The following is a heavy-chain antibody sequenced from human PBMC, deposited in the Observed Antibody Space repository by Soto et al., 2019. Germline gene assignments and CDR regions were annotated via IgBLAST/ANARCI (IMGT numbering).Heavy chain of an antibody. CDR2: INPSGGST. D-gene: IGHD6-13*01. Sequence: ASVNVSCQASGYTLTSYYMHWVRQAAGQGLEWMGIINPSGGSTSYAQKFQGRVTMTRDTSTSTVYMELSSLRSEDTAVYYCARENKAAAGPTNYYYGMDVWGQGTTVTVSS. CDR1: GYTLTSYY. V-gene: IGHV1-46*01. CDR3: ARENKAAAGPTNYYYGMDV. J-gene: IGHJ6*02.